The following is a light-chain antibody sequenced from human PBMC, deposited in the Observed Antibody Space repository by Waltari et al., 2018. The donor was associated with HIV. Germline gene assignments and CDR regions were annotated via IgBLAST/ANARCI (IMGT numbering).Light chain of an antibody. V-gene: IGKV1-33*01. CDR1: QDISNY. CDR3: QQYDNLPT. CDR2: YAS. J-gene: IGKJ4*01. Sequence: DIQTTHSPFSLSASVGDRVPLTCQASQDISNYLNWYQQKPGEAPKLLIYYASNLETGVPSRCSGSGSGTDFTFTISSLQPEDIATYCCQQYDNLPTFGGGTKVEIK.